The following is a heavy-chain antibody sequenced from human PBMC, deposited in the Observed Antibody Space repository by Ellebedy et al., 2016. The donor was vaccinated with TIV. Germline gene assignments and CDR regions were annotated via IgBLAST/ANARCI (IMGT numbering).Heavy chain of an antibody. V-gene: IGHV4-39*01. CDR2: IYYSGSA. Sequence: SETLSLTXTVSGGSIDSSSYNWGWIRQPPGKGLEWLGSIYYSGSAHYNPSLKSRVTISVDTSKNQISLNLNSVTAADTAVYYCARRLLATFYGSGGSVDYWGQGSLVTVSS. D-gene: IGHD3-10*01. J-gene: IGHJ4*02. CDR3: ARRLLATFYGSGGSVDY. CDR1: GGSIDSSSYN.